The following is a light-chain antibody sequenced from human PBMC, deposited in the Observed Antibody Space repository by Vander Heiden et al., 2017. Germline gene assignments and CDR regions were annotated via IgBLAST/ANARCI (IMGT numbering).Light chain of an antibody. CDR1: SSDVGGDNY. J-gene: IGLJ3*02. V-gene: IGLV2-14*03. Sequence: QSALTLPSSVSCSPCPSITSSGTGTSSDVGGDNYVSWYQQHPGKAPKVMIYDVSYRPSGVSSRFSGSKSGNTASLTISGLLAEDEADYYCSSYTSSHTLVFGRGTKLTVL. CDR3: SSYTSSHTLV. CDR2: DVS.